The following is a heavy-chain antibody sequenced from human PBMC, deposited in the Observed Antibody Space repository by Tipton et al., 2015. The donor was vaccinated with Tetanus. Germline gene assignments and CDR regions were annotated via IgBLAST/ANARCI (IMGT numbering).Heavy chain of an antibody. V-gene: IGHV3-21*01. Sequence: GSLRLSCEASGFSVSSYSMNWVRQAPGKGLEWVSSISSSSSYIYYADSVKGRFTISRDNAKNSLYLQMNSLRAEDTAVYYCARENGGYDYYYYYGMDVWGQGTTVTVSS. CDR3: ARENGGYDYYYYYGMDV. J-gene: IGHJ6*02. CDR2: ISSSSSYI. D-gene: IGHD5-12*01. CDR1: GFSVSSYS.